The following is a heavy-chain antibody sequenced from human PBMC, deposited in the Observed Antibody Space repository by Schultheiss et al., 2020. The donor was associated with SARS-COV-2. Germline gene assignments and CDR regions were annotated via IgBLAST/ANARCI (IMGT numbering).Heavy chain of an antibody. CDR2: IKSKTDGGTT. J-gene: IGHJ3*02. V-gene: IGHV3-15*01. CDR1: GFTFSSYA. D-gene: IGHD1-26*01. CDR3: TTDIVGATSAFDI. Sequence: GESLKISCAASGFTFSSYAMSWVRQAPGKGLEWVGRIKSKTDGGTTDYAAPVKGRFTISRDDSKNTLYLQMNSLKTEDTAVYYCTTDIVGATSAFDIWGQGTMVTVSS.